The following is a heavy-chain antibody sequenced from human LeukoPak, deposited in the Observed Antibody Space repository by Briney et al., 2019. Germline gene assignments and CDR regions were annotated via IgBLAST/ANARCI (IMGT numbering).Heavy chain of an antibody. CDR3: ARGPNPYYYDSSGLSDAFDI. V-gene: IGHV1-2*02. Sequence: ASVKVSCKASGYTFTSYYMHWVRQAPGQGLEWMGWINPNSGGTNYAQKFQGRVTMTRDTSISTAYMELSRLRSDDTAVYYCARGPNPYYYDSSGLSDAFDIWGQGTMVTVSS. CDR1: GYTFTSYY. D-gene: IGHD3-22*01. CDR2: INPNSGGT. J-gene: IGHJ3*02.